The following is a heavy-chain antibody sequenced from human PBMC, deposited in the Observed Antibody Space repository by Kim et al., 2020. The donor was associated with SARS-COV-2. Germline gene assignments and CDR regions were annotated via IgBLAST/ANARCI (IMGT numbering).Heavy chain of an antibody. D-gene: IGHD1-1*01. Sequence: ASVKVSCKASGYTFTSYDINWVRQATGQGLEWMGWMNPNSGNTGYAQKFQGRVTMTRNTSISTAYMELSSLRSEDTAVYYCARHAVRNWIPWPGYGMDVWGQGTTVTVSS. CDR1: GYTFTSYD. V-gene: IGHV1-8*01. CDR2: MNPNSGNT. J-gene: IGHJ6*02. CDR3: ARHAVRNWIPWPGYGMDV.